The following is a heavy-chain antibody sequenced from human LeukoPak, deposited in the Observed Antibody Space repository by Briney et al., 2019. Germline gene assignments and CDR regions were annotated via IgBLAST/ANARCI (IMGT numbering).Heavy chain of an antibody. CDR2: IKSKSDGGTT. J-gene: IGHJ4*02. CDR3: TRGGWLRYYFDY. CDR1: GFTFINAW. D-gene: IGHD5-24*01. V-gene: IGHV3-15*01. Sequence: GGSLRLSCAASGFTFINAWMAWVRQAPGKGLEWVGRIKSKSDGGTTDYAAPVKGRFTISRDDSKNTLYLQMNSLKIEDTAVYYCTRGGWLRYYFDYWGQGTLVTVSS.